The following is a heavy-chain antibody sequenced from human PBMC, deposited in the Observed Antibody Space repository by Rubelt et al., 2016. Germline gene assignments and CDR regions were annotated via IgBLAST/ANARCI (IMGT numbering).Heavy chain of an antibody. CDR3: ARSHGFGLFQY. Sequence: EVQLVQSGVEVKKPGESLRISCQGSGYSFSSYWIAWVRQMPGKGLEWMGLIHPGDSETRYSPAFKAQVTTSADKSISTAYLQWSSLKASDTAMYYCARSHGFGLFQYWGQGTLVTVSS. D-gene: IGHD3/OR15-3a*01. CDR1: GYSFSSYW. CDR2: IHPGDSET. J-gene: IGHJ4*02. V-gene: IGHV5-51*01.